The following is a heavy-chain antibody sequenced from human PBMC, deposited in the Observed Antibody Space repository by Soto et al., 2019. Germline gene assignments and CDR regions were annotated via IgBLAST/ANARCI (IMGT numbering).Heavy chain of an antibody. Sequence: EVQLVESGGGLVQPGGSLRLSCAASGFTFSSYWMSWVRQAPGKGLEWVANIKQDGSEKYYVDPVKGRFTLSRDNAKNSPYLQMNSLRAEDTAVYYCARDRYYYYDTDVGGKGTTVTVSS. CDR2: IKQDGSEK. CDR1: GFTFSSYW. CDR3: ARDRYYYYDTDV. J-gene: IGHJ6*03. V-gene: IGHV3-7*01.